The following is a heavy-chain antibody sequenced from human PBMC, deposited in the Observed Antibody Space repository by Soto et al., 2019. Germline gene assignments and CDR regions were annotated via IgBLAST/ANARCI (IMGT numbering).Heavy chain of an antibody. V-gene: IGHV3-30-3*01. CDR1: GFIFSRYP. D-gene: IGHD3-22*01. CDR3: ARPFYYETSGYYHGYFDY. J-gene: IGHJ4*02. Sequence: PGGSLRLSCAASGFIFSRYPMHWVRQAPGKGLEWVAVISYDGNNKYYADSVKGRFTFSRDNSKNTLYLQMNSLRAEDTAMYFCARPFYYETSGYYHGYFDYWGQGTLVTVSS. CDR2: ISYDGNNK.